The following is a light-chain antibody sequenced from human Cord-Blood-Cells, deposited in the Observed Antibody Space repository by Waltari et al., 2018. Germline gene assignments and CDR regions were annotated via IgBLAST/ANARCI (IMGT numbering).Light chain of an antibody. J-gene: IGKJ4*01. CDR3: QQYGSSPLT. V-gene: IGKV3-20*01. Sequence: EIVLTQSPGTLPLSPGERATLSCRASQSVSSSYLAWYQQKPGQAPRRLIYGADSRATVIPDRLSGSGSGTDFTHTISRLEPEDFAVYYCQQYGSSPLTFGGGTKVEIK. CDR2: GAD. CDR1: QSVSSSY.